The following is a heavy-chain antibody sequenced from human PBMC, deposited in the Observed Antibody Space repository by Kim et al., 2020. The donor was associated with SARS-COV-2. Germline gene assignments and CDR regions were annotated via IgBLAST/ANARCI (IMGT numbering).Heavy chain of an antibody. J-gene: IGHJ5*02. CDR2: ISYDGSNK. CDR3: AKQVDPETTNWFDP. CDR1: GFTFSSYG. V-gene: IGHV3-30*18. D-gene: IGHD1-1*01. Sequence: GGSLRLSCAASGFTFSSYGMHWVRQAPGKGLEWVAVISYDGSNKYYADSVKGRFTISRDNSKNTLYLQMNSLRAEDTAVYYCAKQVDPETTNWFDPWGQGTLVTVSS.